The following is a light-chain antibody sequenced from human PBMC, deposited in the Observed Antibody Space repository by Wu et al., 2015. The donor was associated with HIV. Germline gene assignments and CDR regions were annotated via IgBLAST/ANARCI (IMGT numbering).Light chain of an antibody. CDR3: QQLKSYPT. J-gene: IGKJ5*01. CDR1: QDISRY. CDR2: GVS. V-gene: IGKV1-9*01. Sequence: DIQLTQSPSFLSASVGDRVTITCRASQDISRYLAWYQHKPGKVPKLVIYGVSTLQSGVPSRFSGSGSEKEFTPTISSLQPEDFATYYCQQLKSYPTFGQGTRLDIK.